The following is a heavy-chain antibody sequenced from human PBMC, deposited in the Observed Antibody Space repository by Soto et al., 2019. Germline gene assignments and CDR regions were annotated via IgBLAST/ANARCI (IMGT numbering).Heavy chain of an antibody. CDR3: TTDFRPRRWEGAHY. CDR1: GFTFNNAW. Sequence: GGSLRLSCAASGFTFNNAWMNWVRQAPGKGLEWVGRIKSKVDGGTTDYAAPVKGRFTISRDDSKNTLYLQMNSLKTEDTAVYYCTTDFRPRRWEGAHYWGQGTLVTVSS. J-gene: IGHJ4*02. D-gene: IGHD1-26*01. CDR2: IKSKVDGGTT. V-gene: IGHV3-15*07.